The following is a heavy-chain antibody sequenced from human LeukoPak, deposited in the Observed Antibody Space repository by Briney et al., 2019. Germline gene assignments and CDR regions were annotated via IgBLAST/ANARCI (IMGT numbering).Heavy chain of an antibody. V-gene: IGHV1-18*01. D-gene: IGHD3-3*01. CDR3: ARDSAIFGVVSRSSEFDY. Sequence: GASMKVSCKASGYTFTSYGISWVRQAPGQGLEWMGWISAYNGNTNYAQKLQGRVTMTTDTSTSTAYMELRSLRSDDTAVYYCARDSAIFGVVSRSSEFDYWGQGTLVTVSS. CDR2: ISAYNGNT. J-gene: IGHJ4*02. CDR1: GYTFTSYG.